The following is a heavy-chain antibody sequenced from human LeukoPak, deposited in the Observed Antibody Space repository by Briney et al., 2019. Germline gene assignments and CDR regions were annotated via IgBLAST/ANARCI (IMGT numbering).Heavy chain of an antibody. CDR2: IIPIFGTA. CDR3: ARGGVELSFNWFDP. V-gene: IGHV1-69*13. Sequence: SVKVSCKASGYTFTSYGISWVRQAPGQGLEWMGGIIPIFGTANYAQKFQGRVTITADESTSTAYMELSSLRSEDTAVYYCARGGVELSFNWFDPWGQGTLVTVSS. D-gene: IGHD3-16*02. CDR1: GYTFTSYG. J-gene: IGHJ5*02.